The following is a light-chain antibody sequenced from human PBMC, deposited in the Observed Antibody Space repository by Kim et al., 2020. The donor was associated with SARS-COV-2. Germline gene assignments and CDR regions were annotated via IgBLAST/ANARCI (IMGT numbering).Light chain of an antibody. CDR1: QTISTTY. J-gene: IGKJ4*01. Sequence: SPGESVTLSCRASQTISTTYLAWYQQKPGQAPRLLIYGASSRATGIPDRFSGSGSGTDFTLTISKLEPEDFAVYYCQQYHSSPLTFGGGTKVEIK. CDR3: QQYHSSPLT. CDR2: GAS. V-gene: IGKV3-20*01.